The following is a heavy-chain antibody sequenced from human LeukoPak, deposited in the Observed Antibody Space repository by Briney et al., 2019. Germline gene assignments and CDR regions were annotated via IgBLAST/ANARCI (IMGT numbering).Heavy chain of an antibody. Sequence: SETLSLTCTVSGYSISSGYYWGWIRQPPGKGLEWMGSIYHSGSTYYNPSLKSRVTISVDTSKNQFSLKLSSVTAADTAVYYCARGGYYGSGNDFRFDPWGQGTLVTVSS. D-gene: IGHD3-10*01. J-gene: IGHJ5*02. CDR1: GYSISSGYY. CDR3: ARGGYYGSGNDFRFDP. V-gene: IGHV4-38-2*02. CDR2: IYHSGST.